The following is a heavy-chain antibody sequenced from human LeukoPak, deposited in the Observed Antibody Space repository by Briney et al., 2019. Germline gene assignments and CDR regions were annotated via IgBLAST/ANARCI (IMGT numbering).Heavy chain of an antibody. Sequence: GGSLRLSCAASGFTFSSYGMHWVRQAPGKGLEWVAFIRYDGSNKYYADSVKGRFTISRDNSKNTLYLQMNSLRAEDTAVYYCAKDFGSEEAEYYFDYWGQGTLVTVSS. CDR2: IRYDGSNK. V-gene: IGHV3-30*02. J-gene: IGHJ4*02. CDR1: GFTFSSYG. CDR3: AKDFGSEEAEYYFDY. D-gene: IGHD1-26*01.